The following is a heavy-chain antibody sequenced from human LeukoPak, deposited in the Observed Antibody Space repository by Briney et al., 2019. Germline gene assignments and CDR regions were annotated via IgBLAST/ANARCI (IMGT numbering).Heavy chain of an antibody. CDR3: ARVPAGQRGYYDSSGYYAIRDY. CDR2: INHSGST. D-gene: IGHD3-22*01. CDR1: GFTFSAFA. J-gene: IGHJ4*02. V-gene: IGHV4-34*01. Sequence: GSQRLSCVGSGFTFSAFAMIWIRQPPGKGLEWIGEINHSGSTNYNPSLKSRVTISVDTSKNQFSLKLSSVTAADTAVYYCARVPAGQRGYYDSSGYYAIRDYWGQGTLVTVSS.